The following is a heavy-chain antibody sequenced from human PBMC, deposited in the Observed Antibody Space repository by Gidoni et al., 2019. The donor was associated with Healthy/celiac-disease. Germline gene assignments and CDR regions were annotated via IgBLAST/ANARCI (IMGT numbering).Heavy chain of an antibody. CDR3: AISYSSTASMDV. CDR1: GFTFSSYG. Sequence: QVQLVESGGGVVQPGRSLRLSCAASGFTFSSYGMPWVRQAPGKGLEWVAVIWYDGSNKYYADSVKGRFTISRDNSKNTLYLQMNSLRAEDTAVYYCAISYSSTASMDVWGQGTTVTVSS. D-gene: IGHD2-2*01. V-gene: IGHV3-33*01. J-gene: IGHJ6*02. CDR2: IWYDGSNK.